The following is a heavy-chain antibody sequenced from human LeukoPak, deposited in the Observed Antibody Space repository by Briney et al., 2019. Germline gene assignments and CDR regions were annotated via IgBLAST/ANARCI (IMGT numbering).Heavy chain of an antibody. V-gene: IGHV4-4*07. J-gene: IGHJ4*02. CDR1: GGSISSYY. D-gene: IGHD3-10*01. CDR2: IYTSGST. CDR3: ARDLGPGSRYYFDY. Sequence: SETLSLTCTVSGGSISSYYWSWIRQPAGKGLEWIGRIYTSGSTNYNPSLKSRVTMSVDTPKNQFSLKLSSVTAADTAVYYCARDLGPGSRYYFDYWGQGTLVTVSS.